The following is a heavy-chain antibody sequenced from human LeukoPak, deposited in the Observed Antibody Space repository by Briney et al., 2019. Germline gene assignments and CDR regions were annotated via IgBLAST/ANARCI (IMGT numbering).Heavy chain of an antibody. J-gene: IGHJ3*02. V-gene: IGHV1-18*01. CDR3: ARRVFSHYYDSSGYYSNAFDI. D-gene: IGHD3-22*01. Sequence: GASVKVSCKASSYTFTSYGISWVRQAPGQGLEWMGWISAYNGNTNYAQKLQGRVTMTTDTSTSTAYMELRSLRSDDTAVYYCARRVFSHYYDSSGYYSNAFDIWGQGTMVTVSS. CDR2: ISAYNGNT. CDR1: SYTFTSYG.